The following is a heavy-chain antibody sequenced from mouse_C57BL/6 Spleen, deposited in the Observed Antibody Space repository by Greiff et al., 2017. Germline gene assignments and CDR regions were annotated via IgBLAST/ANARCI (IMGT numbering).Heavy chain of an antibody. Sequence: QVQLQQPGAELVKPGASVKLSCKASGYTFTSYWMHYVKQRPGQGLEWIGIIHPNSGSTNYNEKFKSKATLTVDKSSSTAYMQLSSLTSEDYAVYYCARGEVYYYGSSPWVAYWGQGTLVTVSA. CDR2: IHPNSGST. CDR1: GYTFTSYW. D-gene: IGHD1-1*01. V-gene: IGHV1-64*01. J-gene: IGHJ3*01. CDR3: ARGEVYYYGSSPWVAY.